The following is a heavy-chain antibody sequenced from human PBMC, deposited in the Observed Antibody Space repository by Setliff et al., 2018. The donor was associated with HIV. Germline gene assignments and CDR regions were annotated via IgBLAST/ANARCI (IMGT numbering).Heavy chain of an antibody. CDR2: IIHMFGTA. V-gene: IGHV1-69*13. CDR3: ARLPGDAVSGFDM. CDR1: GGTFSTYA. D-gene: IGHD7-27*01. J-gene: IGHJ3*02. Sequence: ASVKVSCKASGGTFSTYATSWVRQAPGQGLEWMGGIIHMFGTANYAQMFQGRVTIIADESTSTTYMELSSLRSEDTAVYYCARLPGDAVSGFDMWGQGTMVTV.